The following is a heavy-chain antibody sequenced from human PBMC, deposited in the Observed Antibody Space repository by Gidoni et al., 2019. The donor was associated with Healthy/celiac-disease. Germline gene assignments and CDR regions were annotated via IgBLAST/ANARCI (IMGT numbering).Heavy chain of an antibody. V-gene: IGHV3-48*01. CDR1: VFTFSSYS. CDR2: ISSTSSTI. Sequence: EVQLVESGGGLVQPGGSLRLSCAASVFTFSSYSMNWVRQAQGKGLEWVSYISSTSSTIYYADSVKGRFTIYRDNAKNSLYLQMNSLRAEDTAVYYCYGGGTFGGVVDYWGQGTLVTVSS. CDR3: YGGGTFGGVVDY. J-gene: IGHJ4*02. D-gene: IGHD3-16*01.